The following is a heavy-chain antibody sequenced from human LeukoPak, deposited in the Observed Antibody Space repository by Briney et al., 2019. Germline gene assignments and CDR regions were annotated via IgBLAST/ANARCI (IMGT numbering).Heavy chain of an antibody. D-gene: IGHD1-14*01. Sequence: GRSLRLSCTASGFTFGDYAMGWVRQAPGKGLEWVGFIKSNAYGGTTEYAASVKGRFTISRDDSKNIAYLQMNSLKTEDTAVYYCSKDITDYWGQGTLVTVSS. CDR2: IKSNAYGGTT. J-gene: IGHJ4*02. CDR3: SKDITDY. V-gene: IGHV3-49*04. CDR1: GFTFGDYA.